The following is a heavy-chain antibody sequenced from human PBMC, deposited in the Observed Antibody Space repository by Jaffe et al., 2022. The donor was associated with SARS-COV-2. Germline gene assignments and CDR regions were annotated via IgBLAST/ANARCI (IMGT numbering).Heavy chain of an antibody. Sequence: EVQLVESGGGLVQPGGSLRLSCAASGFTFSSYWMSWVRRAPGKGLEWVANIKQDGSEKHYVDSVKGRFTISRDNAKNSLYLQMNSLRAEDTAVYYCARYLRGSYYPHYYYMDVWGKGTTVTVSS. V-gene: IGHV3-7*01. D-gene: IGHD1-26*01. J-gene: IGHJ6*03. CDR1: GFTFSSYW. CDR2: IKQDGSEK. CDR3: ARYLRGSYYPHYYYMDV.